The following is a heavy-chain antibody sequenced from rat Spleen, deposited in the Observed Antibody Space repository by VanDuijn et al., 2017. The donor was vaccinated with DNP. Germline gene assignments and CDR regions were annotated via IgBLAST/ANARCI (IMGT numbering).Heavy chain of an antibody. CDR2: ISYDGTST. CDR3: TTDFERGY. J-gene: IGHJ2*01. D-gene: IGHD1-11*01. V-gene: IGHV5-7*01. CDR1: GFSFSNYD. Sequence: EVQLVESGGGLVQPGRSMKLSCAASGFSFSNYDMAWVRQAPKKGLEWVASISYDGTSTYYRDSVKGRFTFSRENAKSTLYLQMDSLRSEDTATYYCTTDFERGYWGQGVMVTVSS.